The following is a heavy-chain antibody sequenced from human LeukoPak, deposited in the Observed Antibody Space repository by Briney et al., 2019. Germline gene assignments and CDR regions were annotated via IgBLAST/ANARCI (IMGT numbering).Heavy chain of an antibody. CDR2: IYGSETT. Sequence: SETLSLTCTVSGGSISSYYWSWIRQTPGKGLEWIGYIYGSETTKTNPSLKSRVTISVDTSKSQFSLKLNPVTAADTAVYYCARDRYYYDSSGSHFDYWGQGTLVTVSS. CDR3: ARDRYYYDSSGSHFDY. J-gene: IGHJ4*02. D-gene: IGHD3-22*01. V-gene: IGHV4-59*12. CDR1: GGSISSYY.